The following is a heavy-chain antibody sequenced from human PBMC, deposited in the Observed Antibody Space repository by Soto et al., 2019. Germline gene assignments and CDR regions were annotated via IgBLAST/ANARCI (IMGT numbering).Heavy chain of an antibody. Sequence: QVQLVQSGAEVKKPGASVKVSCKASGYTFTSYGISWVRQAPGQGLEWMGWISAYNGNTNYAQKLQGRVTMTKDTYPSTGYMELRSLKTADTAVYYCARVIAAAGTLRYWGQGTLVTVSS. V-gene: IGHV1-18*04. J-gene: IGHJ1*01. CDR1: GYTFTSYG. D-gene: IGHD6-13*01. CDR3: ARVIAAAGTLRY. CDR2: ISAYNGNT.